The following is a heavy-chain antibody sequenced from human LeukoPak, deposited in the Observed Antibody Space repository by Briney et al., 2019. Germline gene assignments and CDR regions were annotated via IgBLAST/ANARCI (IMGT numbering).Heavy chain of an antibody. J-gene: IGHJ6*04. CDR2: ISAYNGNT. CDR3: ATGGLCSSTSCYAGIYYYGMDV. Sequence: ASVKVSCKASGYTFTSYGISWVRQAPGQGLEWMGWISAYNGNTNYAQKLQGRVTMTTDTSTSTAYMELRSLRSDDTAVYYCATGGLCSSTSCYAGIYYYGMDVWGKGTTVTVSS. CDR1: GYTFTSYG. V-gene: IGHV1-18*01. D-gene: IGHD2-2*01.